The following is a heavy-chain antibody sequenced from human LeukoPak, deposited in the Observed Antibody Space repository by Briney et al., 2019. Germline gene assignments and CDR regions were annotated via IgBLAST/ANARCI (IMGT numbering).Heavy chain of an antibody. D-gene: IGHD3-3*01. J-gene: IGHJ6*03. Sequence: SGGSLRLSCAASGFTFSNSDMNWVHQAPGKRLEWVSGVSWNGSRTHYADSVKGRFIISRDNSRNTLYLQTNSLRAEDTAVYYCVRSGEDFWSGYYIDRCTRSLYYYYYYMDVWGKGTTVTVSS. CDR2: VSWNGSRT. CDR3: VRSGEDFWSGYYIDRCTRSLYYYYYYMDV. CDR1: GFTFSNSD. V-gene: IGHV3-35*01.